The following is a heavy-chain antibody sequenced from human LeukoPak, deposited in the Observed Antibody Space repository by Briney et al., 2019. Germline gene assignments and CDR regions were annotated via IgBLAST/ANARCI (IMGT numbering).Heavy chain of an antibody. V-gene: IGHV4-59*01. J-gene: IGHJ6*02. CDR3: ARDRGYGMDV. CDR1: GGSISSYY. CDR2: IYYSGST. Sequence: SETLSLTCTVSGGSISSYYWSWIRQPPGKGLEWIGYIYYSGSTNYNPSLKSRVAISVDTSKNQFSLKLSSVTAADTAVYYCARDRGYGMDVWGQGTTVTVSS.